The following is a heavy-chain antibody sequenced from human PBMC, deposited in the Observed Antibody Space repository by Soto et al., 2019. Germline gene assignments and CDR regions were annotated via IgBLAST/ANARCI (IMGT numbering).Heavy chain of an antibody. D-gene: IGHD2-8*01. V-gene: IGHV3-11*01. J-gene: IGHJ5*02. CDR2: ISSSGRTI. CDR3: ARDVKYASTSHNWFDP. Sequence: QVQLVESGGGLVKPGGSLRLSCAASAFSFSDYYMTWIRQAPGKGLEWISYISSSGRTIYYADSVKGRFTISRDNAKNSLYLQMDSLRAEDTAVYYCARDVKYASTSHNWFDPWGQGTLVTVSS. CDR1: AFSFSDYY.